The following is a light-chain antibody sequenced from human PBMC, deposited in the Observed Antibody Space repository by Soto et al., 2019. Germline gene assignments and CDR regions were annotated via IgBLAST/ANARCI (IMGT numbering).Light chain of an antibody. J-gene: IGKJ4*01. CDR1: RSVSNNY. Sequence: DIVLTQSPGTLSLSPGERATLSCRASRSVSNNYFAWFQQKPGQAPRLLIYGASNSASGTPDRFSGSGSGTDFTLTISRLEPEDFAVYYCQQYGSSRALTFGGGTKVEIK. V-gene: IGKV3-20*01. CDR3: QQYGSSRALT. CDR2: GAS.